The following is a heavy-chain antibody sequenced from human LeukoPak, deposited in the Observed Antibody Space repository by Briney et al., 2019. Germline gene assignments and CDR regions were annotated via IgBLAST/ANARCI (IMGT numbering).Heavy chain of an antibody. CDR3: ARGPPESTSSDY. V-gene: IGHV1-8*01. Sequence: ASVKVSCKASGSTFSEYDINRVRQAAGQGLEWIGWMRPKSGTSGFAQKFQGRVTMTRSTSISTAYMEMESLTSEDTAVYYCARGPPESTSSDYWGQGTLVTASS. CDR2: MRPKSGTS. D-gene: IGHD2-2*01. J-gene: IGHJ4*02. CDR1: GSTFSEYD.